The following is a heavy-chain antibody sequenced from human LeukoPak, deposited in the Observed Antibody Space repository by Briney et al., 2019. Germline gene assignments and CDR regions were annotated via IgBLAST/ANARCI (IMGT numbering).Heavy chain of an antibody. CDR2: IRYDGSNK. CDR3: AKDLYYYDSSGLWGGAFDI. D-gene: IGHD3-22*01. V-gene: IGHV3-30*02. J-gene: IGHJ3*02. CDR1: GFTFSSYS. Sequence: PGGSLRLSCAASGFTFSSYSMNWVRQAPGKGLEWVAFIRYDGSNKYYADSVKGRFTISRDNSKNTLYLQMNSLRAEDTAVYYCAKDLYYYDSSGLWGGAFDIWGQGTMVTVSS.